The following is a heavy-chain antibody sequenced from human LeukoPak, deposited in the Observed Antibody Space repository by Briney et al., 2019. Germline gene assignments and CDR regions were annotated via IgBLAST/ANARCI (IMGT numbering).Heavy chain of an antibody. CDR1: GFTFSDSY. V-gene: IGHV3-11*04. CDR2: ISGSSTDI. Sequence: GGSLRLSCAASGFTFSDSYMSWIRQTPGKGLEWLSYISGSSTDISYADSVKGRITISRDNGKNSLYLQMNSLRAEDTGVYFCVKGSARNGGIWGQGTLVTVSS. CDR3: VKGSARNGGI. D-gene: IGHD1-14*01. J-gene: IGHJ4*02.